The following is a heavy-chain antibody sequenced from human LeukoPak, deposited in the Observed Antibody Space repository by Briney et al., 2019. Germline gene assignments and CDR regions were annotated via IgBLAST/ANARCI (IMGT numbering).Heavy chain of an antibody. D-gene: IGHD3-3*01. Sequence: ASVKVSCKASGYTFTSYDINWVRQATGQGLEWMGWMNPNSGNTGYAQKFQGRVTITRNTSISTAYMELSSLRSDDTAVYYCARDRTIFGVVIIAGYWGQGTLVTVSS. CDR2: MNPNSGNT. J-gene: IGHJ4*02. V-gene: IGHV1-8*03. CDR3: ARDRTIFGVVIIAGY. CDR1: GYTFTSYD.